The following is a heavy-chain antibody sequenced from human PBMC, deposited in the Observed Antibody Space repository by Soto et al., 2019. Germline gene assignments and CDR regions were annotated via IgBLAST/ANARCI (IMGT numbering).Heavy chain of an antibody. CDR3: ARERITMVRGVIRTGYYYYGMDV. D-gene: IGHD3-10*01. Sequence: SETLSLTCTVSGGSISSGGYYWSWIRQHPGKGLEWIGYIYYSGITDYNPSLKSRVTISVDTSKNQFSLKLSSVTAADTAVYYCARERITMVRGVIRTGYYYYGMDVWGQGTTVTVSS. V-gene: IGHV4-30-4*08. CDR1: GGSISSGGYY. J-gene: IGHJ6*02. CDR2: IYYSGIT.